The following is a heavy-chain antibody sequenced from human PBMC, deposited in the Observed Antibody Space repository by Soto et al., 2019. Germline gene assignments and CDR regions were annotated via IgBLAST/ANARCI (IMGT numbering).Heavy chain of an antibody. D-gene: IGHD2-15*01. CDR2: IYTSGST. J-gene: IGHJ5*02. Sequence: SETLSLTCTVSGGSISSYYWSWIRQPAGKGLEWIGRIYTSGSTNYNPSLKSRVTMSVDTSKNQFSLKLSSVTAADTAVYYCASSAPNTPYCSGGSCYSGTWFDPWGQGTLVTV. CDR1: GGSISSYY. V-gene: IGHV4-4*07. CDR3: ASSAPNTPYCSGGSCYSGTWFDP.